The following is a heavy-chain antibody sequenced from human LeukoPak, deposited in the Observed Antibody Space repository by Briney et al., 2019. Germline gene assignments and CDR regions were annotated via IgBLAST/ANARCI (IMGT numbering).Heavy chain of an antibody. CDR1: GFTFSSYG. CDR2: IRYDGSNK. J-gene: IGHJ3*02. CDR3: AKDLLSGNYGPRGAFDI. Sequence: GGSLRLSCAASGFTFSSYGMHWVRQAPGKGLEWVAFIRYDGSNKYYADSVKGRFTISRDNSKNTLYLQMNSLRAEDTAVYYCAKDLLSGNYGPRGAFDIWGQGTMVTVSS. V-gene: IGHV3-30*02. D-gene: IGHD4-11*01.